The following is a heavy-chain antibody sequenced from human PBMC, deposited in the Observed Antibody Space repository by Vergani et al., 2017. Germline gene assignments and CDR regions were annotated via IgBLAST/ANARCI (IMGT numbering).Heavy chain of an antibody. CDR2: IWYDGSNK. V-gene: IGHV3-33*01. Sequence: QVQLVESGGGVVQPGRSLRLSCAASGFTFSSYGMHWVRQAPGKGLEWVAVIWYDGSNKYYADSVKGRFTISRDNSKNTLYLQMNSLRAEETAVYYCARDTRRYCGGDCYFDYWGQGTLVTVSS. CDR1: GFTFSSYG. CDR3: ARDTRRYCGGDCYFDY. D-gene: IGHD2-21*02. J-gene: IGHJ4*02.